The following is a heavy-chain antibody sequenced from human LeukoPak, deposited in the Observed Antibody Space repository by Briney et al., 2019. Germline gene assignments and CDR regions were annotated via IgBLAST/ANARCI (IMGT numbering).Heavy chain of an antibody. CDR3: VRVVYSGRWYVDY. J-gene: IGHJ4*02. CDR1: GFTFSSYW. V-gene: IGHV3-74*01. Sequence: GGSLRLSCAASGFTFSSYWMHGVGPAPGKGLVWVSRIYSDGSITSYAHSVRGSLTLSRDNAKTTLYLRRSSRRAEDTAEYYCVRVVYSGRWYVDYSGQGTSVS. D-gene: IGHD6-13*01. CDR2: IYSDGSIT.